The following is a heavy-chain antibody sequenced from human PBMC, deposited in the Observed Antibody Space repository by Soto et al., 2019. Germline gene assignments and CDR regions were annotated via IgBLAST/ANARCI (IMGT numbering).Heavy chain of an antibody. D-gene: IGHD5-12*01. CDR1: GFTFGSNW. J-gene: IGHJ4*02. Sequence: GGSLRLSCAASGFTFGSNWMSWVRQAPGKGLEWVANIKRDGSEKYYVDSVKGRFTISRDNAKNTLYLQMNSLRADDTAVYYCASLEWESSGYADHWGQGTQVTVSS. CDR2: IKRDGSEK. CDR3: ASLEWESSGYADH. V-gene: IGHV3-7*03.